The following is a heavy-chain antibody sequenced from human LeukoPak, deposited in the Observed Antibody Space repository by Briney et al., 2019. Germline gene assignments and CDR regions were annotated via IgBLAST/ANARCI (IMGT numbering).Heavy chain of an antibody. J-gene: IGHJ4*02. CDR2: IYYGEST. CDR3: ATRRPIVGATPYFDY. Sequence: SETLSLTCTVSGGSISSSSYYWGWIRQPPGKGLEWIGSIYYGESTYYNPSLKSRVTISVDTSKNQFSLKLSSVIAADTAVYYCATRRPIVGATPYFDYWGQGTLVTVSS. D-gene: IGHD1-26*01. CDR1: GGSISSSSYY. V-gene: IGHV4-39*01.